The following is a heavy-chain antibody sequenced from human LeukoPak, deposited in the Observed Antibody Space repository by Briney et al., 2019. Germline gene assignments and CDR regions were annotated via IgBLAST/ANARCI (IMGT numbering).Heavy chain of an antibody. CDR2: ISYDGGNK. CDR1: GFTFSSYG. CDR3: AKSRSSSFQFDY. D-gene: IGHD6-13*01. V-gene: IGHV3-30*18. J-gene: IGHJ4*02. Sequence: GGSLRLSCAASGFTFSSYGMHWVRQAPGKGLEWVAVISYDGGNKYYADSVKGRFTISRDNSKNTLYLQMNSLRAEDTAVYYCAKSRSSSFQFDYWGQGTLVTVSS.